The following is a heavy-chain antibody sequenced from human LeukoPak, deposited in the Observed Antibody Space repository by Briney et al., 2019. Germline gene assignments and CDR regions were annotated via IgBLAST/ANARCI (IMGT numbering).Heavy chain of an antibody. V-gene: IGHV3-30*04. J-gene: IGHJ6*02. Sequence: GGSLRLSCVASGFTFRSYAMHWVRQAPGKGLEWMALLSYDGSNTFHADSEKGRFTISRDNSKNTLYLQMNTLRPEDTATYYCARDAKLGELSYYYYIMDVWGQGTTVTVSS. CDR3: ARDAKLGELSYYYYIMDV. CDR2: LSYDGSNT. D-gene: IGHD3-10*02. CDR1: GFTFRSYA.